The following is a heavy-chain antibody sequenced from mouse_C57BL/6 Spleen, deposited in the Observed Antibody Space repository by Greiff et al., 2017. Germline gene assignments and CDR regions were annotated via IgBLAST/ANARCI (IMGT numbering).Heavy chain of an antibody. J-gene: IGHJ3*01. CDR2: IWGVGST. D-gene: IGHD1-1*01. CDR1: GFSLTSYG. CDR3: ASNPYYGSSLGAY. V-gene: IGHV2-6*01. Sequence: VQVVESGPGLVAPSQCLSITCTVSGFSLTSYGVDWVRQSPGKGLEWLGVIWGVGSTIYNSALKSRLSIGKDNSKSQVFIKMNSLQTDDTAMYDCASNPYYGSSLGAYWGQGTLVTVSA.